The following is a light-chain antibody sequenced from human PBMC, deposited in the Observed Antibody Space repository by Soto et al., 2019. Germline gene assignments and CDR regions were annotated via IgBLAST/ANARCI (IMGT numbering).Light chain of an antibody. J-gene: IGKJ4*01. CDR1: QNVRTY. CDR2: DAS. CDR3: HQRSNWPRT. V-gene: IGKV3-11*01. Sequence: EIVLTQSPATLSLFPGERATLSCRASQNVRTYLAWYQQKPGQAPRLLISDASKRATGIPARSSGSGSGTDFTLTISSLEAEDSAVYYCHQRSNWPRTFGGGSKVEIK.